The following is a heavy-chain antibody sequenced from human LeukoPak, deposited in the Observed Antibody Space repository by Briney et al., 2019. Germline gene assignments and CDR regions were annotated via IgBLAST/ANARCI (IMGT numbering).Heavy chain of an antibody. CDR2: IKSKTDGATT. V-gene: IGHV3-15*01. D-gene: IGHD2-2*01. CDR3: TTVYGYCSSTSCSGG. Sequence: PGGSLRLSCAASGFTFSNAWMSWVRRAPGKGLEWVGRIKSKTDGATTDYAAPVKGRFSISRDDSKNTLYLQMNSLKTEDTAVYHCTTVYGYCSSTSCSGGWGQGTLVTVSS. J-gene: IGHJ4*02. CDR1: GFTFSNAW.